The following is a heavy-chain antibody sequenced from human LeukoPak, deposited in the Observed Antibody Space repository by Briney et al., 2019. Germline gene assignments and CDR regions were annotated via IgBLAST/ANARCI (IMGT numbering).Heavy chain of an antibody. J-gene: IGHJ4*02. CDR1: GFTFSSYG. CDR3: ATRALSGYSYGSGYFDY. D-gene: IGHD5-18*01. V-gene: IGHV3-21*01. CDR2: ISSSSSYI. Sequence: GGSLRLSCAASGFTFSSYGMNWVRQAPGKGLEWVSSISSSSSYIYYADSVKGRFTISRDNAKNSLYLQMNSLRAEDTAVYYCATRALSGYSYGSGYFDYWGQGTLVTVSS.